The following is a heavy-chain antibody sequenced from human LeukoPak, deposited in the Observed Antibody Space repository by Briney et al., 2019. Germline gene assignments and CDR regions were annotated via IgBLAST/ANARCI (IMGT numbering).Heavy chain of an antibody. Sequence: PGGSLRLSCVASGFSFNTFALTWVRQAPGKGLEWVSVIYSGGSTYYADSVKGRFTISRDNSKNTLYLQMNSLRAEDTAVYYCARESGYSSGWYEGYFDFWGQGTLVTVSS. J-gene: IGHJ4*02. CDR3: ARESGYSSGWYEGYFDF. CDR2: IYSGGST. D-gene: IGHD6-19*01. V-gene: IGHV3-53*01. CDR1: GFSFNTFA.